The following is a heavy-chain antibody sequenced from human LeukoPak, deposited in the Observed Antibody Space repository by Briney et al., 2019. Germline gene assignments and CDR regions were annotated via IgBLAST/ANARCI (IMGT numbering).Heavy chain of an antibody. CDR2: ISWNSGSI. V-gene: IGHV3-9*01. Sequence: SLXLSCAASGFTFDDYAMHWVRQAPGKGLEWVSGISWNSGSIGYADSVKGRFTISRDNAKNSLYLQMNSLRAEDTALYYCAKDFEMATIEPLDPWGQGTLVTVSS. D-gene: IGHD5-24*01. CDR1: GFTFDDYA. J-gene: IGHJ5*02. CDR3: AKDFEMATIEPLDP.